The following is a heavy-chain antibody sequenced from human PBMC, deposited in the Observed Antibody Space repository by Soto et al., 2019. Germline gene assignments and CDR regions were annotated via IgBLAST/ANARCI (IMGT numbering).Heavy chain of an antibody. D-gene: IGHD1-26*01. Sequence: GGSLRLSCAASGFTFSSYGMHWVRQAPGKGLEWVAVIWYDGSNKYYADSVKGRFTISRDNSKNTLYLQMNSLRAEDTAVYYCARDGVGIILGNGMDVWGQGTTVTVSS. CDR1: GFTFSSYG. V-gene: IGHV3-33*01. CDR2: IWYDGSNK. CDR3: ARDGVGIILGNGMDV. J-gene: IGHJ6*02.